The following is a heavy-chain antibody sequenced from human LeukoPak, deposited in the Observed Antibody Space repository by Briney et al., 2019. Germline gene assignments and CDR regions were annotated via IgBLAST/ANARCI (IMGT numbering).Heavy chain of an antibody. D-gene: IGHD1-26*01. Sequence: SVRGRFTISRDNARNSVYLQMNSLRVEDTALYYCAREPSRYLSVGPYDYWGQGTLVAVSS. J-gene: IGHJ4*02. CDR3: AREPSRYLSVGPYDY. V-gene: IGHV3-21*01.